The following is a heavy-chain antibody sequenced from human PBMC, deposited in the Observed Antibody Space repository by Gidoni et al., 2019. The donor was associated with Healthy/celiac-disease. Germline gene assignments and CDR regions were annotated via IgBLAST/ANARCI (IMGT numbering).Heavy chain of an antibody. Sequence: QVQLVQSGAEVKKHGASVKVYCKASGSTFTSYYMHWVRQAPGQGLEWMGIINPSGGSTSYAQKFQGRVTMTRDTSTSTVYMELSSLRSEDTAVYYCARDPPSSGWHLNNWFDPWGQGTLVTVSS. CDR2: INPSGGST. D-gene: IGHD6-19*01. CDR1: GSTFTSYY. J-gene: IGHJ5*02. V-gene: IGHV1-46*01. CDR3: ARDPPSSGWHLNNWFDP.